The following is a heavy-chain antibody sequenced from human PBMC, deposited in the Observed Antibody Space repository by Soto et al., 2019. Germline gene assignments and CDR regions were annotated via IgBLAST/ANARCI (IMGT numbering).Heavy chain of an antibody. Sequence: QVQLQESGAGLVKPSETLSLTCTVSGGSIDNYYWSWIRQPPGRGLEWIGEIYHSGSTNYNPSLKSRVTISVDKSKNQFSLKLSSVTAADTAVYYCARDSSSSQLNYYYYGMDVWGQGTTVTVSS. D-gene: IGHD6-6*01. J-gene: IGHJ6*02. CDR2: IYHSGST. CDR1: GGSIDNYY. V-gene: IGHV4-59*12. CDR3: ARDSSSSQLNYYYYGMDV.